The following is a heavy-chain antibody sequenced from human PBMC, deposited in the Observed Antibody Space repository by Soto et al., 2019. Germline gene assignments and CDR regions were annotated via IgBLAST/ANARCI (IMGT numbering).Heavy chain of an antibody. J-gene: IGHJ4*02. CDR2: IIGSSTYI. CDR3: AIDVPNWNFDS. D-gene: IGHD1-1*01. Sequence: EVQLVESGGGLVKPGVSLRLSCAASGFNFSTYSMNWVRQAPGKGLEWVSSIIGSSTYIFYADSVKGRFTISRDNAKNSLYLQMNSLRADVTAVYYCAIDVPNWNFDSWGQGTLVTVSS. V-gene: IGHV3-21*03. CDR1: GFNFSTYS.